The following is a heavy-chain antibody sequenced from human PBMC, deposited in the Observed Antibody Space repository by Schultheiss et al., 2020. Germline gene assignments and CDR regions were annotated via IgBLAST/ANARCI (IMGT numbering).Heavy chain of an antibody. CDR2: IYYSGST. CDR3: AREGGEGYYYGMDV. Sequence: SQTLSLTCTVSGGSISSYYWSWIRQPPGKGLEWIGYIYYSGSTNYNPSLKSRVTISVDTSKNQFSLKLSSVTAADTAVYYCAREGGEGYYYGMDVWGQGTTVTVSS. V-gene: IGHV4-59*12. J-gene: IGHJ6*02. CDR1: GGSISSYY. D-gene: IGHD2-21*01.